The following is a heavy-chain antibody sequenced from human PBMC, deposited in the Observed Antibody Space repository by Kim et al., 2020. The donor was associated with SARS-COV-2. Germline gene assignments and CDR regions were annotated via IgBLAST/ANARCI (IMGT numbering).Heavy chain of an antibody. CDR1: GGSFSGYY. J-gene: IGHJ4*02. V-gene: IGHV4-34*01. D-gene: IGHD3-9*01. CDR2: INHSGST. Sequence: SETLSLTCAVYGGSFSGYYWSWIRQPPGKGLEWIGEINHSGSTNYNPSLKSRVTISVDTSKNQFSLKLSSVTAADTAVYYCARVPLQYFDWSFPFDYWGQGTLVTVSS. CDR3: ARVPLQYFDWSFPFDY.